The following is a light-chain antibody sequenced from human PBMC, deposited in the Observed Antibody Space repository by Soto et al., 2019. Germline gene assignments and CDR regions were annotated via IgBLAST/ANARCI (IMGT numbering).Light chain of an antibody. V-gene: IGLV2-14*01. CDR1: SSYVGGYNY. J-gene: IGLJ1*01. Sequence: QSVLTQPASVSGSPGQSITISCTGTSSYVGGYNYVYWYQQHPGKAPKLMLYEVSNRHSGVSNRFSGSKSGNTASLTISGLQAEDEADYYCSSYTSSSTLYVFGTGTKLTVL. CDR2: EVS. CDR3: SSYTSSSTLYV.